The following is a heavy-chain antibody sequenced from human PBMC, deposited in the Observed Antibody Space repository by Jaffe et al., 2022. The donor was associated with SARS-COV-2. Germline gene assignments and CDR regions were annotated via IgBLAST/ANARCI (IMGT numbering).Heavy chain of an antibody. J-gene: IGHJ6*02. CDR1: GFTFSSYA. D-gene: IGHD3-16*01. Sequence: QVQLVESGGGVVQPGRSLRLSCAASGFTFSSYAMHWVRQAPGKGLEWVAVISYDGSNKYYADSVKGRFTISRDNSKNTLYLQMNSLRAEDTAVYYCARGSGGFLGEDYGMDVWGQGTTVTVSS. CDR3: ARGSGGFLGEDYGMDV. CDR2: ISYDGSNK. V-gene: IGHV3-30-3*01.